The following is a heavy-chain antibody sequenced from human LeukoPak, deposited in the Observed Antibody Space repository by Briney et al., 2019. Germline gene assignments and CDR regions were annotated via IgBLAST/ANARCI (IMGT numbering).Heavy chain of an antibody. CDR2: IYPGDSDT. D-gene: IGHD3-10*01. Sequence: GESLKISCKGSGYSFTSYWIGWVRQMPGKGLEWMGIIYPGDSDTRYSPSFQGQVTISADKSVSTAYLQWSSLKASDTAMYYCARHSYGSGSYKGAFDIWGQGTMVTVSS. J-gene: IGHJ3*02. V-gene: IGHV5-51*01. CDR1: GYSFTSYW. CDR3: ARHSYGSGSYKGAFDI.